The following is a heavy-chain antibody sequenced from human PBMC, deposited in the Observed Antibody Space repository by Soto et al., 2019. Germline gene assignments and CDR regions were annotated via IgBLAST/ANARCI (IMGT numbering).Heavy chain of an antibody. J-gene: IGHJ4*02. CDR1: GFTFSSYA. V-gene: IGHV3-23*01. Sequence: LRLSCAASGFTFSSYAMSWVRQAPLKGLEWVSAISGSGGSTYYADSVKGRFTISRDNSKNTLYLQMNSLRAEDTAVYYCAKDPIPYYYDSSGYTQLYYFDYWGQGTLVTVSS. D-gene: IGHD3-22*01. CDR2: ISGSGGST. CDR3: AKDPIPYYYDSSGYTQLYYFDY.